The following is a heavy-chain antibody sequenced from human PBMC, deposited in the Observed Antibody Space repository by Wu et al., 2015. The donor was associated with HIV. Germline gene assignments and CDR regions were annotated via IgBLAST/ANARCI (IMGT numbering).Heavy chain of an antibody. CDR2: INPNSGGT. CDR3: ARERSGVDYYDSSGSWDAFDI. CDR1: GYTFTGYY. Sequence: QVQLVQSGAEVKKPGASVKVSCKASGYTFTGYYMHWVRQAPGQGLEWMGWINPNSGGTNYAQKFQGRVTMTRDTSISTAYMELSRLRSDDTAVYYCARERSGVDYYDSSGSWDAFDIWGQGTMVTVSS. D-gene: IGHD3-22*01. J-gene: IGHJ3*02. V-gene: IGHV1-2*02.